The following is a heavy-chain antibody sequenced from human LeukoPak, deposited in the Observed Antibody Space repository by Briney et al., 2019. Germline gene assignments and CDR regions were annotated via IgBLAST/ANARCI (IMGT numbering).Heavy chain of an antibody. CDR1: GFTFSSYS. V-gene: IGHV3-48*01. D-gene: IGHD3-22*01. CDR2: ISSSSSTI. CDR3: ARWWPYYYDSSGYTDAFDI. Sequence: GGSLRLSCAASGFTFSSYSMNWVRQAPGKGLEWVSYISSSSSTIYYADSVKGRFTISRDNAKNSLYLQMNSLRAEDTAVYYCARWWPYYYDSSGYTDAFDIWGQGTVVTVSS. J-gene: IGHJ3*02.